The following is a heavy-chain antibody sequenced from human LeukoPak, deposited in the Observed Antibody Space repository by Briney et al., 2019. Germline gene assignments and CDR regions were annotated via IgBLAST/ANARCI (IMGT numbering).Heavy chain of an antibody. V-gene: IGHV4-61*01. D-gene: IGHD3-16*01. CDR2: IYYSGST. Sequence: SETLSLTCTVSGYFISSGYYWSWIRQPPGKGLEWIGYIYYSGSTNYNPSLKSRVTISVDTSKNQFSLKLSSVTAADTAVYYCARETSQKGAHYMDVWGKGTTVTISS. CDR3: ARETSQKGAHYMDV. CDR1: GYFISSGYY. J-gene: IGHJ6*03.